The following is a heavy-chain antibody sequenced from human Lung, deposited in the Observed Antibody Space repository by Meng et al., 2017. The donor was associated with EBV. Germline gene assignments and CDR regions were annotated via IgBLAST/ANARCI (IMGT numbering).Heavy chain of an antibody. CDR3: ASEPNSGYGSDY. D-gene: IGHD5-12*01. J-gene: IGHJ4*02. CDR2: IYGGFTT. CDR1: GLTVSRPY. Sequence: VQRVGSGGGLTQPGGSLSLSCSVSGLTVSRPYMSWVRQAPGKGLEWVSIIYGGFTTHSAESVEGRFTTSRDDSKNTVYLQMNNLRVDDTAIYYCASEPNSGYGSDYWGQGTLVTVSS. V-gene: IGHV3-53*01.